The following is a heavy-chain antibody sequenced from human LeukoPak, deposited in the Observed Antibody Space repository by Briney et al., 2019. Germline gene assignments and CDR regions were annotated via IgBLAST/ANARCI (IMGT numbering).Heavy chain of an antibody. J-gene: IGHJ3*02. Sequence: ASVKVSCKASGYSFTGHYMHWVRQAPGQGLEWMGWINPKSGGTNYAQKFQGRVTMTRNTSISTAYMDMSSLRSDDTAVYYCARNLWFGESSDAFDMWGQGTMVTVSS. D-gene: IGHD3-10*01. CDR3: ARNLWFGESSDAFDM. CDR1: GYSFTGHY. CDR2: INPKSGGT. V-gene: IGHV1-2*02.